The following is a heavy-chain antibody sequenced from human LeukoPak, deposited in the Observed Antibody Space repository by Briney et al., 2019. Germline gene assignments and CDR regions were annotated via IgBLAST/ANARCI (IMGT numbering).Heavy chain of an antibody. CDR2: FDPEDGET. D-gene: IGHD6-6*01. J-gene: IGHJ4*02. Sequence: ASVKVSCKVSGYTLTELSMHWVRQAPGKGLEWMGGFDPEDGETIYAQKFQGRVTMTEDTSTDTAYMELSSLRSEDTAVYYCAMLAARPYYFDYWGQGTLVTVSS. V-gene: IGHV1-24*01. CDR3: AMLAARPYYFDY. CDR1: GYTLTELS.